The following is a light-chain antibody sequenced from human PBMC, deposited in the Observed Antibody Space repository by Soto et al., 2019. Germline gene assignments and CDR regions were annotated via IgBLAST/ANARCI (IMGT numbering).Light chain of an antibody. Sequence: EIVLSQSPDTLSLSQGDSATLSCRASQSINNYLAWYQQKPGQAPRLLIYDGSNRATGIPARFSGSGSGTDFTLTISSLEPEDFAVYYCQQRSDWPPITFGQGTRLAIK. CDR3: QQRSDWPPIT. CDR2: DGS. V-gene: IGKV3-11*01. J-gene: IGKJ5*01. CDR1: QSINNY.